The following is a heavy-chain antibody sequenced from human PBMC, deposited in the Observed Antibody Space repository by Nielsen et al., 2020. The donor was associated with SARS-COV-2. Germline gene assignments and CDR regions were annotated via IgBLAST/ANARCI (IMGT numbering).Heavy chain of an antibody. D-gene: IGHD3-16*01. V-gene: IGHV3-20*01. CDR1: GFTFDDYG. Sequence: GGSLRLSCAASGFTFDDYGMSWIRQAPGKGLEWVSGINWNGGSTGYADSVKGRFTVSRDNAKNSLYLQMNSLRAEDTALYHCARGVGPLYYYYMDVWGEGTTVTVSS. CDR2: INWNGGST. CDR3: ARGVGPLYYYYMDV. J-gene: IGHJ6*03.